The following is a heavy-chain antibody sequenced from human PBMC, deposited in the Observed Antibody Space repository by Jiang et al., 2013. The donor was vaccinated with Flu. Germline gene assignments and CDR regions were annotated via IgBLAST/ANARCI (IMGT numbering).Heavy chain of an antibody. J-gene: IGHJ4*02. Sequence: FTISRDNAKNSLFLQMNSLRAEDTAVYYCARSINILTAYDNFGSSFFDYWGQGTLVTVSS. V-gene: IGHV3-11*03. D-gene: IGHD3-9*01. CDR3: ARSINILTAYDNFGSSFFDY.